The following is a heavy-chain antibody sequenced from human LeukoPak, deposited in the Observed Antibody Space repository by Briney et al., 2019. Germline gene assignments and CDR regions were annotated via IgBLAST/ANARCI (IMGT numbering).Heavy chain of an antibody. CDR2: IYWDDDK. V-gene: IGHV2-5*02. J-gene: IGHJ4*02. Sequence: SGPTLVNPTQTLTLTCTFSGFSLDTTGVDVAWIRQSPGKALEWLALIYWDDDKRYSPSLKTRLTITKDTSKNQVVLTMTNMDPVDTATYYCTHSRSGAYGEYYSHYWGQGTLVTVSS. CDR1: GFSLDTTGVD. D-gene: IGHD4-17*01. CDR3: THSRSGAYGEYYSHY.